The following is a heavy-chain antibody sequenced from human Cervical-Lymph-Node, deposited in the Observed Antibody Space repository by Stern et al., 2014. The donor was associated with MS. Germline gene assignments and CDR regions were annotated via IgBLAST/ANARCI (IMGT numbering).Heavy chain of an antibody. J-gene: IGHJ3*02. D-gene: IGHD3-22*01. CDR1: GYSFSNFW. CDR3: VRSRDSGGYDTFDI. V-gene: IGHV5-51*01. Sequence: EVQLVESGAEVKKPGESLKISCKTSGYSFSNFWIGWVRQMPGKGLEWMGIIYPGDSDTTYSPSFQGQVTISADESISTAYLQWTSLKASDTAMYYCVRSRDSGGYDTFDIWGQGTMLIVSS. CDR2: IYPGDSDT.